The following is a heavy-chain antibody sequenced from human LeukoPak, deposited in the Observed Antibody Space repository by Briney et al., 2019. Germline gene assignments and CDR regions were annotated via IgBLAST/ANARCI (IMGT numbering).Heavy chain of an antibody. CDR1: GFTVSSNY. CDR2: IYSGGST. Sequence: GGSLRLSCAASGFTVSSNYMSWVRQAPGKGLEWVSVIYSGGSTYYADSVKGRFTISRDNSKNTLYLQMNSLRAEDTAVYYCAKDPPRYSSPGPADWYFDLWGRGTLVTVSS. D-gene: IGHD6-13*01. V-gene: IGHV3-53*05. J-gene: IGHJ2*01. CDR3: AKDPPRYSSPGPADWYFDL.